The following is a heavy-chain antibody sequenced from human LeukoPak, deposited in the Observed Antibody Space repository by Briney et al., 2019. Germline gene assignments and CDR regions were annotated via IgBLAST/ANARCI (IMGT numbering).Heavy chain of an antibody. CDR1: GFTFSNHN. V-gene: IGHV3-48*02. Sequence: GGSLRLSCAASGFTFSNHNMNWVRQAPGKGLEWVSYISISSSIIYYADSVKGRFTISRDNAKNSLYLQMNSLRDEDTAVYYCARESGAPPLRGLDIWGQGTMVTVSS. D-gene: IGHD4-17*01. CDR2: ISISSSII. CDR3: ARESGAPPLRGLDI. J-gene: IGHJ3*02.